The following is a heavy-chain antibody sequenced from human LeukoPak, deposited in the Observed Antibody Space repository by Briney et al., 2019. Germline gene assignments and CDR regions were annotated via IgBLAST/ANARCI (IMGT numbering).Heavy chain of an antibody. V-gene: IGHV3-21*01. CDR2: ISSSSSYI. CDR1: GFTFSSYS. J-gene: IGHJ4*02. CDR3: ARGGVADPSLEYNWNYHY. Sequence: GGSLRLSCAASGFTFSSYSMNWVRQAPGKGLEWVSSISSSSSYIYYADSVKGRFTISRDNAKNSLYLQMNSLRAEDTAVYYCARGGVADPSLEYNWNYHYWGQGTLVTVSS. D-gene: IGHD1-7*01.